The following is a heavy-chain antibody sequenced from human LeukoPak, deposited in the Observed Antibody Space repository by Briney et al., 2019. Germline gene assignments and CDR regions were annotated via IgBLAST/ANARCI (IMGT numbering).Heavy chain of an antibody. V-gene: IGHV3-48*04. CDR2: ISRSSTTI. D-gene: IGHD3-10*01. CDR1: GFTFSNYS. CDR3: ARDPYYYNSGSFAAFDI. Sequence: GGSLRLSCAASGFTFSNYSMNWVRQAPGKGLEWVSYISRSSTTIYYADSVKGRFTISRDNAKNSLYLQMDSLTAEDTALYYCARDPYYYNSGSFAAFDIWGQGAMVTVSS. J-gene: IGHJ3*02.